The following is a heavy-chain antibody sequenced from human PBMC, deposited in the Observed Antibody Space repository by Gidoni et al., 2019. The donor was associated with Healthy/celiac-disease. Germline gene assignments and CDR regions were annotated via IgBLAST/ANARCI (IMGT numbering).Heavy chain of an antibody. Sequence: QVQLQESGPGLVKPSQTLSLTCTVSGCSISSGGYYWSWIRQHPGKGLEWIGYIYYSGSTYYNPSLKSRVTISVDTSKNQFSLKLSSVTAADTAVYYCARLGYSGYDLDYWGQGTLVTVSS. CDR2: IYYSGST. CDR3: ARLGYSGYDLDY. CDR1: GCSISSGGYY. V-gene: IGHV4-31*03. D-gene: IGHD5-12*01. J-gene: IGHJ4*02.